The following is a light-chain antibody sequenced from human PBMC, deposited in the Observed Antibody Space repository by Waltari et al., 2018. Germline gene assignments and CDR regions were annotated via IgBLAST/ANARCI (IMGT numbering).Light chain of an antibody. Sequence: QSDLTQPAPVSGSPGQSIPISCSGTRCEIGGFTYSSWYQQRPGKAPKLLIYGVSQRPSGVSDRFSGSKSGNRASLTISGLQAEDDSDYYCCSYTTTTTWVFGGGTKLTVL. CDR2: GVS. J-gene: IGLJ3*02. CDR1: RCEIGGFTY. CDR3: CSYTTTTTWV. V-gene: IGLV2-14*03.